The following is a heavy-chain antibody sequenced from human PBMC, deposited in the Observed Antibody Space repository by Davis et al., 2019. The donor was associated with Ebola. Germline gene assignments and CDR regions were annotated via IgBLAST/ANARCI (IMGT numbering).Heavy chain of an antibody. J-gene: IGHJ4*02. D-gene: IGHD1-7*01. V-gene: IGHV1-3*01. CDR2: INAGNGDT. CDR3: ARDGLELHLPDY. Sequence: ASVKVSCKASGYIFTTYAIHWVRQAPGQRLEWMGWINAGNGDTKSSQKFQGRVTITRDTSASTAYMELTSLRYEDTAVYYCARDGLELHLPDYWGPGTLLTVSS. CDR1: GYIFTTYA.